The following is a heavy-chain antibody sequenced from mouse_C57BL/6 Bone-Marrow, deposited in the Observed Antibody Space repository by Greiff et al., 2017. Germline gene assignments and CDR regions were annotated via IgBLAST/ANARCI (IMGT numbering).Heavy chain of an antibody. CDR1: GFTFSSYG. CDR2: ISSGGSYT. Sequence: EVQLKESGGDLVKPGGSLKLSCAASGFTFSSYGMSWVRQTPDKRLEWVATISSGGSYTYYPDSVKGRFTISRDNAKNTLYLQMSSLKSEDTAMYYCAREGVDYWGQGTTLTVSS. V-gene: IGHV5-6*01. CDR3: AREGVDY. J-gene: IGHJ2*01.